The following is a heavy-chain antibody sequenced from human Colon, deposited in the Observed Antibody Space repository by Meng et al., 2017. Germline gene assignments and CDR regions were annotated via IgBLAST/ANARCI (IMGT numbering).Heavy chain of an antibody. CDR2: IGHSGFT. D-gene: IGHD6-19*01. CDR1: GGSISTSGDY. V-gene: IGHV4-39*01. J-gene: IGHJ5*02. CDR3: VRSSAWVRTGFDP. Sequence: QPQLQESGPGLVKPSEALSLTCRASGGSISTSGDYWGWIRQPPGKGLEWIGSIGHSGFTYYTPSLKSRVAVSLDTSKSQFSLMLTSVTAADTAVYYCVRSSAWVRTGFDPWGQGTLVTVSS.